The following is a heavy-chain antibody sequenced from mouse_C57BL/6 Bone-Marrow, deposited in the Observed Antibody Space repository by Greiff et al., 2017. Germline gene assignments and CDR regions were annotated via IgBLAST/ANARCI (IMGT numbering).Heavy chain of an antibody. V-gene: IGHV1-81*01. J-gene: IGHJ2*01. CDR2: IYPRSGNT. Sequence: VQLQQSGAELARPGASVKLSCKASGYTFTSYGISWVKQRTGQGLEWIGEIYPRSGNTYYNEKFKGKATLTADKSSSTAYMELRILTFEDPAVYVCASGGGRSFDYWGQGTTLTVSA. D-gene: IGHD1-1*01. CDR3: ASGGGRSFDY. CDR1: GYTFTSYG.